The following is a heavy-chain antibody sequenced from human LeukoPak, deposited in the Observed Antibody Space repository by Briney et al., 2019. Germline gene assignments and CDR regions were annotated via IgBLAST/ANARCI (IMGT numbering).Heavy chain of an antibody. V-gene: IGHV1-8*01. Sequence: ASVKVSCKASGYSFISYDINWVRQATGQGLEWLGWMNPNSGSTGYAQNFQGRVSMTRDTSISTAYMELSNLGSEDTAVYYCARNLTRTGAFDYWGQGTLVTVSS. D-gene: IGHD4-11*01. CDR1: GYSFISYD. J-gene: IGHJ4*02. CDR2: MNPNSGST. CDR3: ARNLTRTGAFDY.